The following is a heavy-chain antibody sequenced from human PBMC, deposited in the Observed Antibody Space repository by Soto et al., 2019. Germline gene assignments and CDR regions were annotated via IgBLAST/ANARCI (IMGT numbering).Heavy chain of an antibody. V-gene: IGHV3-48*03. CDR3: ARSWIQLGHDAFDI. CDR2: ISSSGSTI. D-gene: IGHD5-18*01. Sequence: SLGLSCAASGFIFSSYEMNGVRQAPGKGLEWVSYISSSGSTIYYADSVKGRFTISRDNAKNSLYLQMNSLRAEDTAVYYCARSWIQLGHDAFDIWGQGTMVTV. CDR1: GFIFSSYE. J-gene: IGHJ3*02.